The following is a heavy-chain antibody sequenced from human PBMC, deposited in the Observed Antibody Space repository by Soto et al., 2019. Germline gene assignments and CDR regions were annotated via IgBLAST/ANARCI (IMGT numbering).Heavy chain of an antibody. CDR3: GKGELETPRVYDY. CDR2: ISGSGGIT. Sequence: GGSLRLSCAASGFIFSSYDMSWVRQAPGKGLEWVSAISGSGGITFYADSVKGRFTISRDNSKNTLYLQMNSLRADDTAVYYCGKGELETPRVYDYWGLGTLVTVSS. CDR1: GFIFSSYD. D-gene: IGHD1-1*01. J-gene: IGHJ4*02. V-gene: IGHV3-23*01.